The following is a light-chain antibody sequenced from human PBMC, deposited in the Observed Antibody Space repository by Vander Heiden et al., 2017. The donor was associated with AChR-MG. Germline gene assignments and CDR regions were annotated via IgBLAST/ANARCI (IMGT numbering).Light chain of an antibody. CDR1: SYNIGTGYD. CDR2: GNS. CDR3: QSYDSSLNGWV. J-gene: IGLJ3*02. Sequence: QSVLTQPPSVSGAPGQRVTISCAGSSYNIGTGYDVYWYQQLPGTAPKLLIYGNSRPSGVPDRFSGSKSGTSASLVITGLQVEDEADYYCQSYDSSLNGWVFGGGTKLTVL. V-gene: IGLV1-40*01.